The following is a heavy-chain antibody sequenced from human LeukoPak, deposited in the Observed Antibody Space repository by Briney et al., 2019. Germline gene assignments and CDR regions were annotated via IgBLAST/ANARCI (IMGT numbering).Heavy chain of an antibody. V-gene: IGHV3-21*01. CDR3: AKPLAVAPYYFDY. D-gene: IGHD6-19*01. J-gene: IGHJ4*02. Sequence: GGSLRLSCAASGFTFSSYSMNWVRQAPGKGLEWVSSISSSSSYIYYADSVKGRFTISRDNAKNSLYLQMNSLGAEDTAVYYCAKPLAVAPYYFDYWGQGTLVTVSS. CDR1: GFTFSSYS. CDR2: ISSSSSYI.